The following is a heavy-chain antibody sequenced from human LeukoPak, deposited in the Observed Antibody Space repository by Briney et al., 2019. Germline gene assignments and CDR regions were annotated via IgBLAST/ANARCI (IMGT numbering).Heavy chain of an antibody. J-gene: IGHJ6*02. V-gene: IGHV3-30-3*01. CDR2: ILFDGSNK. CDR3: ARDLLGMDV. CDR1: GFTFSNYA. Sequence: GGSLRLSCAASGFTFSNYAMLWVRQAPGKGLEWVAVILFDGSNKYTDSVKGRFTISRDNSKNTLYLQMNSLRAEDTAVYYCARDLLGMDVWGQGTTVTVSS.